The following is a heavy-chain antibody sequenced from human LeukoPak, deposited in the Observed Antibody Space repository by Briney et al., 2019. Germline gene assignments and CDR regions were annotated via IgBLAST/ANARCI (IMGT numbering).Heavy chain of an antibody. V-gene: IGHV3-30*18. D-gene: IGHD3/OR15-3a*01. CDR1: GFTFSSYG. J-gene: IGHJ4*02. Sequence: GGSLRLSCAASGFTFSSYGMHWVRQAPGKGLEWVAVISYDGSNKYYADSVKGRFTIPRDNSKNTLYLQMNSLRAEDTAVYYCAKDVFALGPDYWGQGTLVTVSS. CDR2: ISYDGSNK. CDR3: AKDVFALGPDY.